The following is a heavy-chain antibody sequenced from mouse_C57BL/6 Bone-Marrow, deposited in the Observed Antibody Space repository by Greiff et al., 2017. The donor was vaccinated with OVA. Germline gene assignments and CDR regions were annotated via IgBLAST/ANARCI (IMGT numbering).Heavy chain of an antibody. V-gene: IGHV5-12*01. CDR3: ARHRGLRSFAY. J-gene: IGHJ3*01. CDR1: GFTFSDYY. Sequence: EVKVVESGGGLVQPGGSLTLSCAASGFTFSDYYMYWVRQTPEKRLEWVAYISNGGGSTYYPDTVKGRFTISRDNAKNTLYLQMSRLKSEDTARYYCARHRGLRSFAYWGQGTLVTVSA. CDR2: ISNGGGST. D-gene: IGHD2-4*01.